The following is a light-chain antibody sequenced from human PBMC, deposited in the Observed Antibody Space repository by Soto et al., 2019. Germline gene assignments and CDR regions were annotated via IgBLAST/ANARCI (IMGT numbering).Light chain of an antibody. Sequence: IVLTQSPGTLSLSPGERATPSCGASQSVSSSYLAWYQQKPGQAPRLLIYGASSRATGTPDRFSGSGSGTDFTLTISRLEPEDFAVYYCQQYGSSPRTFGQGTKVAIK. V-gene: IGKV3-20*01. J-gene: IGKJ1*01. CDR1: QSVSSSY. CDR2: GAS. CDR3: QQYGSSPRT.